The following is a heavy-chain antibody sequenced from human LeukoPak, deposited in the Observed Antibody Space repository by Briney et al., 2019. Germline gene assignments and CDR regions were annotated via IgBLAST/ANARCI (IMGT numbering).Heavy chain of an antibody. J-gene: IGHJ4*02. Sequence: ASVKVSCKXSGYTFTGYYIHWVRQAPGQGLEGMGRINPKSGGTNYAQNFQGRVTMTRDTSISTAYMELSSLRSDDTAVYFCATFSGTYQSDYWGQGTLVTVSS. D-gene: IGHD1-26*01. CDR3: ATFSGTYQSDY. CDR1: GYTFTGYY. CDR2: INPKSGGT. V-gene: IGHV1-2*06.